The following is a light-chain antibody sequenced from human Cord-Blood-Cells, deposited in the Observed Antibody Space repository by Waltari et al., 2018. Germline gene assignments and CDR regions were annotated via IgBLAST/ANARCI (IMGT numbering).Light chain of an antibody. V-gene: IGKV4-1*01. CDR3: QQYYSTPYT. Sequence: DIVMTQSPYSLAVSPCERATINYQSSPSVLSSSNNKNYLAWYQQKPRQPPKLLIYWASTRDSGVPDRFSGSGSGTDFTLTISSLQAEDVAVYYCQQYYSTPYTFGQGTKLEIK. CDR1: PSVLSSSNNKNY. J-gene: IGKJ2*01. CDR2: WAS.